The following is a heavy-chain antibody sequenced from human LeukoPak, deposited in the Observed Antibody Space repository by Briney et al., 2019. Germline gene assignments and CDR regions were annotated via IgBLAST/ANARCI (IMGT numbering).Heavy chain of an antibody. CDR3: TTCLNGAGQPVAIYYYGMDV. D-gene: IGHD2-2*01. Sequence: ASEKVSCKVSGYTLTEMSIHWVRQAPGGALEWMGGFDAEDGETVSAPKFQGRVTMTEDTSADTAYMELSSLRSEDTAVYYCTTCLNGAGQPVAIYYYGMDVWGQGTTVTVSS. CDR1: GYTLTEMS. V-gene: IGHV1-24*01. CDR2: FDAEDGET. J-gene: IGHJ6*02.